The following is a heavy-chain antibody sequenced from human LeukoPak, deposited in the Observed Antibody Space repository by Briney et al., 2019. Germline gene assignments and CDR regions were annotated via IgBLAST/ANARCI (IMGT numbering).Heavy chain of an antibody. Sequence: SETLSLTCTVSGGSISSGSYYWSWIRQPAGKGLEWIGRIYTSGSTDYNPSLKSRVTISVDTSKNQFSLKLSSVTAADTAVYYCARDSLTRTRAFDIWGQGTMVTVSS. D-gene: IGHD2-2*01. V-gene: IGHV4-61*02. CDR1: GGSISSGSYY. CDR3: ARDSLTRTRAFDI. J-gene: IGHJ3*02. CDR2: IYTSGST.